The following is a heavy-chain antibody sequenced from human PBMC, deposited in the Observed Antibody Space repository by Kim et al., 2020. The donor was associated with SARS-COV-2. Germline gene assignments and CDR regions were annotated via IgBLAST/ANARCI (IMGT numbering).Heavy chain of an antibody. Sequence: GGSLRLSCAASGFTFSSYDMHWVRQATGKGLEWVSAIGTAGDTYYPGSVKGRFTISRENAKNSLYLQMNSLRAGDTAVYYCARGLVAAAGTLPAYYYYGMDVWGQGTTVTVSS. D-gene: IGHD6-13*01. J-gene: IGHJ6*02. V-gene: IGHV3-13*01. CDR3: ARGLVAAAGTLPAYYYYGMDV. CDR1: GFTFSSYD. CDR2: IGTAGDT.